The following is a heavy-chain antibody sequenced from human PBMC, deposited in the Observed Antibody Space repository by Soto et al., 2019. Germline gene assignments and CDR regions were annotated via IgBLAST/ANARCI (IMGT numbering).Heavy chain of an antibody. D-gene: IGHD4-17*01. CDR2: MNPNSGNT. J-gene: IGHJ4*02. V-gene: IGHV1-8*01. CDR1: GYTFTSHD. Sequence: QVQLVHSGAEVKKPGASVKVSCKASGYTFTSHDINWVRQATGQGLEWMGWMNPNSGNTGYAQKFQGRVTMTRNTSISTAYMELSSLRSEDTTVYYCARWDYGVYARFDFWGQGTLVTVSS. CDR3: ARWDYGVYARFDF.